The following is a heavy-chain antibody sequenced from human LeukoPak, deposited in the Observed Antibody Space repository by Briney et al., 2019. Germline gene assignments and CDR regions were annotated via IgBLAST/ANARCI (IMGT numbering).Heavy chain of an antibody. J-gene: IGHJ3*02. Sequence: PRGSLRLSCAASGFTFSSSWMSWVRQAPGKGLEWVANIKSDGSAKYYVDSVKGRFTISRDNAKNSLYLQMNSLRAEETAVYYCARDAGWGEPFDIWGQGTMVTVSS. CDR1: GFTFSSSW. CDR3: ARDAGWGEPFDI. D-gene: IGHD3-10*01. CDR2: IKSDGSAK. V-gene: IGHV3-7*01.